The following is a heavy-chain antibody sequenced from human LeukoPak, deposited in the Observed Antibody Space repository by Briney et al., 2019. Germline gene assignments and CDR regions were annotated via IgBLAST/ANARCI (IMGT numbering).Heavy chain of an antibody. V-gene: IGHV4-4*07. CDR2: IYTSGST. D-gene: IGHD1-26*01. CDR1: GGSISSYY. J-gene: IGHJ4*02. Sequence: PSETLSLTCTVSGGSISSYYWSWIRQPAGKGLEWIGRIYTSGSTNNNPSLKSRVTMSVDKSKTTFSLKPSSVTAADTAVYYCARAISYSFDFWGQGTLVTVSS. CDR3: ARAISYSFDF.